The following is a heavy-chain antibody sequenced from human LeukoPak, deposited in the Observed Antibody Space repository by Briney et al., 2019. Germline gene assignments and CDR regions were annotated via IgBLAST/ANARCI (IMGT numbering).Heavy chain of an antibody. Sequence: GRSLRLSCAASGFTFSSYGMRWVRQAPGKGLEWVAVIWYGGSNKYYADSVKGRFTISRDNSKNTLYLQMNSLRAEDTAVYYCAKDLYYDSSGYSSLSAFDIWGQGTMATVSS. D-gene: IGHD3-22*01. CDR1: GFTFSSYG. V-gene: IGHV3-30*18. CDR3: AKDLYYDSSGYSSLSAFDI. J-gene: IGHJ3*02. CDR2: IWYGGSNK.